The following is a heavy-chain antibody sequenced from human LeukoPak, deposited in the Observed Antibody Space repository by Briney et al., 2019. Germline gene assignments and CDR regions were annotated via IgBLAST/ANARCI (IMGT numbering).Heavy chain of an antibody. D-gene: IGHD2-21*01. V-gene: IGHV1-18*01. CDR1: GYTSTSYG. J-gene: IGHJ4*02. CDR3: ARDCGGDCYLDY. CDR2: ISAYNSNT. Sequence: ASVKVSCKASGYTSTSYGISWVRQAPGQGLEWMGWISAYNSNTNYARKFQGRVTMTTDTSTSTAYMELRSLRSDDTAVYYCARDCGGDCYLDYWGQGTLVTVSS.